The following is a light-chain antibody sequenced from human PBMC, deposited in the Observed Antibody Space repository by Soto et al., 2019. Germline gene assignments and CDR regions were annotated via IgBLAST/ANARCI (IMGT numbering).Light chain of an antibody. CDR3: CSYAGSPYV. CDR2: DVS. CDR1: SSDVGGYDY. J-gene: IGLJ1*01. Sequence: QSALTQPRSVSGSPGQSVAISCTGTSSDVGGYDYVSWFQQHPGKAPKLMIYDVSKRPSGVPDRFSGSKSGNTASLTISGLQAEDEADYCCSYAGSPYVFGTGTQLTVL. V-gene: IGLV2-11*01.